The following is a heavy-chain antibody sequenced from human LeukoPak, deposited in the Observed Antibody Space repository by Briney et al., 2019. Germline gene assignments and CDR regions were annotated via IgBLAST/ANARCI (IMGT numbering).Heavy chain of an antibody. CDR1: GYTFTSNY. CDR3: ARDGSKWNFDY. J-gene: IGHJ4*02. V-gene: IGHV1-46*01. CDR2: ISPSGGST. D-gene: IGHD6-13*01. Sequence: ASVKVSCKAFGYTFTSNYMHWGRHAPGQGPEWMGVISPSGGSTNYAQKFQGRVTLTRDMSTSTDYLELSSLRSEDTAVYYCARDGSKWNFDYWGQGTLVTVSS.